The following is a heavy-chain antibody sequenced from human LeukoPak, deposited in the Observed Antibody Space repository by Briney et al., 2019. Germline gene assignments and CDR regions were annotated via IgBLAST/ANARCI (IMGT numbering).Heavy chain of an antibody. Sequence: GGSLRLSCAASGFTFSSHDMHWVRQAPGKGLEWVAIISYDGGKKDYADSVKGRFTISRDNSRNTLSLQMNSLRAEDTAVYYCAKDRSKGSCGDDFDFWGQGTLVTVSS. J-gene: IGHJ4*02. CDR1: GFTFSSHD. CDR2: ISYDGGKK. CDR3: AKDRSKGSCGDDFDF. V-gene: IGHV3-30*18. D-gene: IGHD1-26*01.